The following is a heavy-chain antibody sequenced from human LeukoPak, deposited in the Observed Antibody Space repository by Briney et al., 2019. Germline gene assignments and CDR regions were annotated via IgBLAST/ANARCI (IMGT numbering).Heavy chain of an antibody. CDR3: ARTYCIGSSCPGVFEY. V-gene: IGHV3-23*01. J-gene: IGHJ4*02. CDR1: GFTFSSYA. Sequence: GGSLRLSCAASGFTFSSYAMSWVRQAPGKGLEWVSAMSGSGGSTHYADSVKGRFTISRDNSKDTLYLQMNSLRAEDTAVYYCARTYCIGSSCPGVFEYWGQGTLVTVSS. D-gene: IGHD2-15*01. CDR2: MSGSGGST.